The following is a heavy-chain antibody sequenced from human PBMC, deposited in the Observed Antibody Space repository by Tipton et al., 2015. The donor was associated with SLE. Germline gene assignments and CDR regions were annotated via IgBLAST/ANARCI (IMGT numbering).Heavy chain of an antibody. V-gene: IGHV4-31*03. CDR3: ARVAVAAAGLDY. J-gene: IGHJ4*02. Sequence: TLSLTCTVSGGSISSGGYYWSWIRQHPGKGPEWIGYIYYSGSTYYNPSLKSRVTISVDTSKNQFSLKLSSVTAADTAVYYCARVAVAAAGLDYWGQGTLVTVSS. CDR1: GGSISSGGYY. D-gene: IGHD6-13*01. CDR2: IYYSGST.